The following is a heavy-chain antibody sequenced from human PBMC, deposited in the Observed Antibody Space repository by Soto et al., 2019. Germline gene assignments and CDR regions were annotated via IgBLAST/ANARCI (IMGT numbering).Heavy chain of an antibody. V-gene: IGHV3-30-3*01. D-gene: IGHD1-7*01. CDR1: GFTFSSYA. CDR3: ARARGIQNWNYGRRDGMDV. CDR2: ISYDGSNK. Sequence: QVQLVESGGGVVQPGRSLRLSCAASGFTFSSYAMHWVRQAPGKGLEWGAVISYDGSNKYYADSVKGRFTISRDNSKNTLYLQMNSLRAEDTAVYYCARARGIQNWNYGRRDGMDVWGQGTTVTVSS. J-gene: IGHJ6*02.